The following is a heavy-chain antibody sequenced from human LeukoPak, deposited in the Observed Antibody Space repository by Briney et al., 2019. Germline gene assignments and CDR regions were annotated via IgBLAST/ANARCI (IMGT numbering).Heavy chain of an antibody. CDR1: GYTFTGYY. J-gene: IGHJ4*02. V-gene: IGHV1-2*06. D-gene: IGHD3-10*01. CDR3: AVLLWFGELLQDY. CDR2: INPNSGGT. Sequence: ASVKVSCKASGYTFTGYYMHWVRQAPGQGLEWMGRINPNSGGTNYAQKFQGRVTMTRDTSISTAYMELSRLRSDDTAVYYCAVLLWFGELLQDYWGQGTLVTVSS.